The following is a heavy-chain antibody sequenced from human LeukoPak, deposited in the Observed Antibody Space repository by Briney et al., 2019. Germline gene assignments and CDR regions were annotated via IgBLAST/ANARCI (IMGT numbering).Heavy chain of an antibody. CDR2: ISGSDGYT. D-gene: IGHD1-26*01. J-gene: IGHJ4*02. Sequence: PGGSLRLSCGASGFTFSSYAMSWVRQAPGKGLEWVSGISGSDGYTYYADSVKGRFTISRDDSKNTLSLQMNSLRAEDTAVYYCVTEVSGSFPTWGQGTLVTVSS. CDR3: VTEVSGSFPT. V-gene: IGHV3-23*01. CDR1: GFTFSSYA.